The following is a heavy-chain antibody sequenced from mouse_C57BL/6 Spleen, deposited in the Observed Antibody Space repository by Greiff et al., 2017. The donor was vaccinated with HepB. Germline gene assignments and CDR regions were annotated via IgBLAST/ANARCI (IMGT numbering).Heavy chain of an antibody. CDR2: ISSGGSYT. J-gene: IGHJ4*01. V-gene: IGHV5-6*01. CDR3: ARQDSYGSSPSYYAMDY. D-gene: IGHD1-1*01. CDR1: GFTFSSYG. Sequence: EVQLVESGGDLVKPGGSLKLSCAASGFTFSSYGMSWVRQTPDKRLEWVATISSGGSYTYYQDSVKGRFTISRDNAKNTLYLQMSSLKSEDTAMYYCARQDSYGSSPSYYAMDYWGQGTSVTVSS.